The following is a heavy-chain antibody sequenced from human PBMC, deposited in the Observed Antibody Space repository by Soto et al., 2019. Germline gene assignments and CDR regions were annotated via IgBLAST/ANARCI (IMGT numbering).Heavy chain of an antibody. D-gene: IGHD6-13*01. J-gene: IGHJ4*02. Sequence: ASVKVSCKASGYTFTSYDINWVRQATGQGLEWTGWMNPNSGNTGYAQKFQGRVTMTRNTSISTAYMELSSLRSEDTAVYYCARMGAYGGSSAGFDYWGQGTLVTVSS. V-gene: IGHV1-8*01. CDR2: MNPNSGNT. CDR3: ARMGAYGGSSAGFDY. CDR1: GYTFTSYD.